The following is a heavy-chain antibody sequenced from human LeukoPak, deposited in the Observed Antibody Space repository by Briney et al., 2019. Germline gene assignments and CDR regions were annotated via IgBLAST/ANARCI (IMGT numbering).Heavy chain of an antibody. J-gene: IGHJ3*02. CDR2: IYTSGST. CDR3: ARGVVVLAAAGRNGAFDI. CDR1: GGSISSGSYY. Sequence: SETLSLTCTVSGGSISSGSYYWSWIRQPAGKGLEWIGRIYTSGSTNYNPSLKSRVTISVDTSKNQFSLKLSSVTAADTAVYYCARGVVVLAAAGRNGAFDIWGQRTMVTVSS. D-gene: IGHD2-2*01. V-gene: IGHV4-61*02.